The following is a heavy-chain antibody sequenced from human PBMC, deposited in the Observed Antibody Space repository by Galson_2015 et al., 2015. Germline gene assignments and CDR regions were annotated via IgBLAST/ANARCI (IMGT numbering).Heavy chain of an antibody. CDR1: GYTFTSYY. Sequence: SVKVSCKASGYTFTSYYMHWVRQAPGQGLEWMGIINHSGGSTRYAQKFQGRVTMTRDTSKITVYMELSSLRSEDTAVYYCARDRDGSGSYSPNYGTGMDVWGQGTTVTVSS. D-gene: IGHD3-10*01. J-gene: IGHJ6*02. CDR3: ARDRDGSGSYSPNYGTGMDV. V-gene: IGHV1-46*01. CDR2: INHSGGST.